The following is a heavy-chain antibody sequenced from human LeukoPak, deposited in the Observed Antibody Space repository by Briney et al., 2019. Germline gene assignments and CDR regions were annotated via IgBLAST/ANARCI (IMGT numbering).Heavy chain of an antibody. CDR3: ARDAVVPAAPYYYYYMDV. J-gene: IGHJ6*03. Sequence: SETLSLTCTVSGGSISSYYWSWIRQPAGKGLEWIGRIYTSGSTNYNPSLKSRVTMSVDTSKNQFSLKLSSVTAADTAVYYCARDAVVPAAPYYYYYMDVWGKGTTVTVSS. V-gene: IGHV4-4*07. CDR2: IYTSGST. D-gene: IGHD2-2*01. CDR1: GGSISSYY.